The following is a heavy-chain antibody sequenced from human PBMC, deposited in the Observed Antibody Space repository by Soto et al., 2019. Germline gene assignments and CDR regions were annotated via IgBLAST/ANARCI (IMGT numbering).Heavy chain of an antibody. CDR3: AHPRGYGIFDAVDI. D-gene: IGHD4-17*01. J-gene: IGHJ3*02. CDR2: ISFDGNNI. CDR1: GFNFSFYA. Sequence: ILSCASSGFNFSFYAMHWVRQTPGKGLEWVAVISFDGNNIYYADSVRGRFTISRDSSSSMLYLQMSSLRTEDTAVYYCAHPRGYGIFDAVDIWGQGTMVTVSS. V-gene: IGHV3-30-3*01.